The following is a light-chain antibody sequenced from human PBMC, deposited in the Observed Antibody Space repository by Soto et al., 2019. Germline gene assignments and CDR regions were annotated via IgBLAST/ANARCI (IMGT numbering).Light chain of an antibody. CDR1: QSVSRN. J-gene: IGKJ3*01. CDR3: QQYNHWPPFT. V-gene: IGKV3-15*01. Sequence: EIVMTQSPATLSVSPGERATLSCRASQSVSRNLAWYQQKAGQAPRLLIYGASTRATGIPARFSGSGSGTEFTLTISSLQSEDFALYYCQQYNHWPPFTFGPGTKVEIK. CDR2: GAS.